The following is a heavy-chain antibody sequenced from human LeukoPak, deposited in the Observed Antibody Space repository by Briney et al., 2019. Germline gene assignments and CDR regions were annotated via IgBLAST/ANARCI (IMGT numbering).Heavy chain of an antibody. CDR1: GGSISSYY. V-gene: IGHV4-59*08. D-gene: IGHD5-24*01. J-gene: IGHJ4*02. CDR2: IYYSGST. CDR3: ARGAGDDCNLVFGY. Sequence: SETLSLTCTVSGGSISSYYWSWIRQPPGKGLEWIGYIYYSGSTKYNPSLKSRVIISVDTSKKQFSLKLRSVTAADTAVYYCARGAGDDCNLVFGYWGQGTQVTVSS.